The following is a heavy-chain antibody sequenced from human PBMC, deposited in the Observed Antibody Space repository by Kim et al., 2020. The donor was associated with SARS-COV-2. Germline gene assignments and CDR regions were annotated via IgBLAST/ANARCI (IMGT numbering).Heavy chain of an antibody. CDR3: ARAARVWGSYRKRNWFDP. CDR2: INHSGST. J-gene: IGHJ5*02. CDR1: GGSFSGYY. Sequence: SETLSLTCAIYGGSFSGYYWSWIRQPPGKGLEWIWEINHSGSTNYNPSLKSPVTISVDTSKNQFYLQLSSVTGADTAVYYCARAARVWGSYRKRNWFDPWGQGTLVTVSS. V-gene: IGHV4-34*01. D-gene: IGHD3-16*02.